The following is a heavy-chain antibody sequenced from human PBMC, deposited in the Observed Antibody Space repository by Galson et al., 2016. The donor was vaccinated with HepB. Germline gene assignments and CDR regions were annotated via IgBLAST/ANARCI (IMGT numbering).Heavy chain of an antibody. CDR3: AKAGYSGYDDYYYGLDV. Sequence: SLRLSCAASGLTFSNFAMSWVRQAPGKGLEWVSAISGGGYNTYYEDSVKGRFTISRDNSKNTLYLQMSSLRVEDTAVYYCAKAGYSGYDDYYYGLDVWGQGTTVTVSS. V-gene: IGHV3-23*01. CDR2: ISGGGYNT. D-gene: IGHD5-12*01. CDR1: GLTFSNFA. J-gene: IGHJ6*02.